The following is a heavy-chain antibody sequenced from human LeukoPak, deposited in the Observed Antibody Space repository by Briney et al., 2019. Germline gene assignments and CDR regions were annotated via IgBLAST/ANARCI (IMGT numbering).Heavy chain of an antibody. V-gene: IGHV4-59*01. Sequence: SETLSLTCSVSGGSIRSYYWSWIRQPPGKGLEWIGCVYYSGTTNYNPSLKSRVTISVDTSKNQFSLKVTSVTVADTAVYYCAAEGAYWHRLDHWGQGALVTVSS. CDR1: GGSIRSYY. CDR3: AAEGAYWHRLDH. CDR2: VYYSGTT. D-gene: IGHD2-8*02. J-gene: IGHJ4*02.